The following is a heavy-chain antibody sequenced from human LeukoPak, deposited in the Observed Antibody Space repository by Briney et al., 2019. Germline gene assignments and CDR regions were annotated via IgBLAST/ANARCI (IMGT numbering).Heavy chain of an antibody. CDR2: INHSGST. V-gene: IGHV4-34*01. CDR3: ARGQGIAARRGWDY. CDR1: GGSFSGYY. D-gene: IGHD6-6*01. J-gene: IGHJ4*02. Sequence: SETLSLTYAVYGGSFSGYYWSWIRQPPGKGLEWIGEINHSGSTNYNPSLKSRVTISVDTSKNQFSLKLSSVTAADTAVYYCARGQGIAARRGWDYWGQGTLVTVSS.